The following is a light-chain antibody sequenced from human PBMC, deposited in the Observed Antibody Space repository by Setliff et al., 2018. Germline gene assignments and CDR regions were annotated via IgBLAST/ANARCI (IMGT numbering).Light chain of an antibody. CDR1: SSDVGGYNY. V-gene: IGLV2-11*01. CDR3: CSYTGTSTPYV. Sequence: SALTQPRSVSGSPGQSVTISCTGTSSDVGGYNYVSWYQQRPGKAPKLMIFDVSRRPSGVPDRFSGSKSGNTASLTISGLQAEDEADYYCCSYTGTSTPYVFGTGTKVTVL. CDR2: DVS. J-gene: IGLJ1*01.